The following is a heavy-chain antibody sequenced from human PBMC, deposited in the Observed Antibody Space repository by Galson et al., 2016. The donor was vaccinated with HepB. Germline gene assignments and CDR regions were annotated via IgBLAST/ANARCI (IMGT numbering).Heavy chain of an antibody. CDR2: IYPRGTT. CDR3: ARDIGSYLRYFQY. Sequence: SETLSLTCTVSGYSISSGYYWGWIRQSPGKGLEWIGSIYPRGTTYYSSSLRSRVTLLVDTSKNQFSLRLSSVTAADTAVYYCARDIGSYLRYFQYWGRGTLVTVSS. J-gene: IGHJ1*01. V-gene: IGHV4-38-2*02. D-gene: IGHD3-16*02. CDR1: GYSISSGYY.